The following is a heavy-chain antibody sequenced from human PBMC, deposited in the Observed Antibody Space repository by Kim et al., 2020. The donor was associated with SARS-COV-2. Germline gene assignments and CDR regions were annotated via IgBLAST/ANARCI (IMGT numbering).Heavy chain of an antibody. V-gene: IGHV4-31*02. Sequence: NPSLKSRVTISVDTSKNQFSLKLSSVTAADTAVYYCARGPSSWGAHFDYWGQGTLVTVSS. J-gene: IGHJ4*02. D-gene: IGHD6-13*01. CDR3: ARGPSSWGAHFDY.